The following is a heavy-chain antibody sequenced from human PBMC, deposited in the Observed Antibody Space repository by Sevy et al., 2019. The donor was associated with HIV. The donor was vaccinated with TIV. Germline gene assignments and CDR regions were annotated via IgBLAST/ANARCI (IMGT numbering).Heavy chain of an antibody. J-gene: IGHJ4*01. CDR2: IYYTGSS. CDR3: ARQVRFSGVIINHFDY. V-gene: IGHV4-39*01. Sequence: SETLSLTCTVSGDSISSQSYYWAWIRQSPGKGLEWIASIYYTGSSYYNLSLRGRVTISVDTSKEQISLKLSSVTAADTAVYFCARQVRFSGVIINHFDYWGHGTLVTASS. CDR1: GDSISSQSYY. D-gene: IGHD3-3*01.